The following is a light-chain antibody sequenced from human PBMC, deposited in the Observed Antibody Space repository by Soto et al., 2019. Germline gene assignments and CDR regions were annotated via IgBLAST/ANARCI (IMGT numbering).Light chain of an antibody. J-gene: IGLJ2*01. Sequence: QTVVTQPLSASGTPGQRVTISCSGSSSNIGSNTVNWYQQLPGTAPKLLIYSNNQRPSGVPDRFSGSKSGTSASLAISGLQSEDEADYYCAAWDDSLNVVFGGGTQLTVL. CDR2: SNN. CDR3: AAWDDSLNVV. V-gene: IGLV1-44*01. CDR1: SSNIGSNT.